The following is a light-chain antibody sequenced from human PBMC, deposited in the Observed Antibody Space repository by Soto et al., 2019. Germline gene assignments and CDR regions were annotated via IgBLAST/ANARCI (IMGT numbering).Light chain of an antibody. J-gene: IGKJ4*01. CDR2: AAS. Sequence: AIRMTLSPSSLSASTGDRVTITCRASQGISSYLAWYQQKPGKAPKLLIYAASTLQSGAPSRFSGSGSGTDFTLTISCLQSEDFATYYCQQYYSYPLTFGGGTKVDIK. CDR1: QGISSY. V-gene: IGKV1-8*01. CDR3: QQYYSYPLT.